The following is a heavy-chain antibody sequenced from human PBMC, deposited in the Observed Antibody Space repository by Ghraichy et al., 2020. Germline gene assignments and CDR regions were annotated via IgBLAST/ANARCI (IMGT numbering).Heavy chain of an antibody. J-gene: IGHJ2*01. CDR3: ASLYCSGGSCYSFGWYFDL. CDR2: IKQDGSEK. V-gene: IGHV3-7*01. D-gene: IGHD2-15*01. Sequence: GGSLRLSCAASGFTFSSYWMSWVRQAPGKGLEWVANIKQDGSEKYYVDSVKGRFTISRDNAKNSLYLQMNSLRAEDTAVYYCASLYCSGGSCYSFGWYFDLWGRGTLVTVSS. CDR1: GFTFSSYW.